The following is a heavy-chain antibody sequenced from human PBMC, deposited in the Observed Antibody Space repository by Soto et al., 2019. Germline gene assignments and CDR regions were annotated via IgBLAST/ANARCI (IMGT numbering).Heavy chain of an antibody. J-gene: IGHJ4*02. D-gene: IGHD2-15*01. CDR3: AKDFVVESATPIFFDY. CDR2: ISGSGGST. Sequence: GGSLRLSCVASGFTFSSFAMSWVRQAPGKGLEWVSSISGSGGSTYYADSLKGRFTISRDNSKNTRYLQIKSLRAADTAVYYCAKDFVVESATPIFFDYWGRGTPGAVS. CDR1: GFTFSSFA. V-gene: IGHV3-23*01.